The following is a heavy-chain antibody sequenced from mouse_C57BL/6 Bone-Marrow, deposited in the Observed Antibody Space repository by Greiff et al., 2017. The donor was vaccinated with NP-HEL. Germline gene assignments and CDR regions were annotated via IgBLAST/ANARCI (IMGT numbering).Heavy chain of an antibody. CDR2: IDPEDGDT. J-gene: IGHJ3*01. CDR1: GFNIKDYY. Sequence: EVMLVESGAELVRPGASVKLSCTASGFNIKDYYMHWVKQRPEQGLEWIGRIDPEDGDTEYAPKFQGKATMTAVTSSNTAYLQLSSLTSEDTAVYYCTFTTVVAPRFAYWGQGTLVTVSA. CDR3: TFTTVVAPRFAY. D-gene: IGHD1-1*01. V-gene: IGHV14-1*01.